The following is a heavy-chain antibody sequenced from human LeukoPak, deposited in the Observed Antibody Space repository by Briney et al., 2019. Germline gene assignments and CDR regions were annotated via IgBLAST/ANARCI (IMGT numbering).Heavy chain of an antibody. V-gene: IGHV4-39*01. CDR3: ARIWFGELLSYFDY. CDR1: GGSISSSSYY. CDR2: IYYSGST. Sequence: SETLSLTCTVSGGSISSSSYYWGWIRQPPGKGLEWLGSIYYSGSTYYNPSLKSRVTISVDTSKNQFSLRLSSVTAADTAVYYCARIWFGELLSYFDYWGQGTLVTVSS. D-gene: IGHD3-10*01. J-gene: IGHJ4*02.